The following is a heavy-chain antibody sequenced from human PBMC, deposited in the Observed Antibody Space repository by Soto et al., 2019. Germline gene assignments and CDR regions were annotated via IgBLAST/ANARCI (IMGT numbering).Heavy chain of an antibody. Sequence: GGALTLSFAAPGFPFSSYSIAWGRPAPGKGGGGGGVLSYDGSNKYYADSVKGRFTISRDNSKNTLYLQMNSLRAEDTAVYYCARDHSVTHYYDFWSGYYTPTNWFEPWGQGTLVTVSS. CDR3: ARDHSVTHYYDFWSGYYTPTNWFEP. D-gene: IGHD3-3*01. V-gene: IGHV3-30*16. CDR1: GFPFSSYS. J-gene: IGHJ5*02. CDR2: LSYDGSNK.